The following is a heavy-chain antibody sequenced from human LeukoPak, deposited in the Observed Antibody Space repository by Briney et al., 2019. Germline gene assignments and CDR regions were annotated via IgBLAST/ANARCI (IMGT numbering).Heavy chain of an antibody. CDR3: AREAAAGVDY. V-gene: IGHV4-59*01. Sequence: SETLSLTCTVFGGSISSYYWSWIRQPPGKGLEWIGYIYYSGSTNYNPSLKSRVTISVDTSKNQFSLKLSSVTAADTAVYYCAREAAAGVDYWGQGTLVTVSS. CDR2: IYYSGST. D-gene: IGHD6-13*01. CDR1: GGSISSYY. J-gene: IGHJ4*02.